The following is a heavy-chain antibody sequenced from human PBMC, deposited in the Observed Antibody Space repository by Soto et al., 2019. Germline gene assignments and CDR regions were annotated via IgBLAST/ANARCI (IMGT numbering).Heavy chain of an antibody. D-gene: IGHD5-12*01. Sequence: SVKVSCKASGGTFSSYAISWVRQAPGQGLEWMGGIIPIFGTANYAQKFQGRVTITADESTSTAYMELSGLRSEDTAVYYCARDLRLGKRIVATITWGVDNWFDPWGQGTLVTVSS. CDR2: IIPIFGTA. J-gene: IGHJ5*02. CDR1: GGTFSSYA. V-gene: IGHV1-69*13. CDR3: ARDLRLGKRIVATITWGVDNWFDP.